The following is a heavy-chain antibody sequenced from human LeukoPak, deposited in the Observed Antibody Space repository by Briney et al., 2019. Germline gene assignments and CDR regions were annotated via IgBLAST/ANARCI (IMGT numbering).Heavy chain of an antibody. CDR1: GFTFSSYA. CDR3: AKDRVRTGYSSSWYAPSFDY. D-gene: IGHD6-13*01. V-gene: IGHV3-23*01. Sequence: XGSLRLSCAASGFTFSSYAMSWVRQAPGKGLEWVSAISGSGGSTYYADSVKGRFTISRDNSKNKLYLKMNSLRAEDTAVYYCAKDRVRTGYSSSWYAPSFDYWGQGTLVTVSS. CDR2: ISGSGGST. J-gene: IGHJ4*02.